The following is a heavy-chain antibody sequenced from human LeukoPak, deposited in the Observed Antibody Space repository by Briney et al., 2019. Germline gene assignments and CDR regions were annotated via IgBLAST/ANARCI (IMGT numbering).Heavy chain of an antibody. CDR3: SRESRTAALDY. CDR1: RFTFSCYN. Sequence: GGSLRLSCAASRFTFSCYNMNWVRQAPGKGLEWISHISASSGTIYYADSVKGRFTISRDNAKDSLYLQMNSLRAEDTAVYYCSRESRTAALDYWGQGTLVTVSS. J-gene: IGHJ4*02. CDR2: ISASSGTI. D-gene: IGHD5-18*01. V-gene: IGHV3-48*04.